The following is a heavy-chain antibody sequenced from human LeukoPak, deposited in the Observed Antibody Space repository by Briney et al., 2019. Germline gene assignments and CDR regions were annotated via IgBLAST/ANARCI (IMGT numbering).Heavy chain of an antibody. V-gene: IGHV3-21*04. CDR3: AKDLVVVPAAITK. Sequence: GGSLRLSCAASGFTFSSYSMNWVRQAPGKGLEWVSSISSSSSYIYYADSVKGRFTISRDNSKNTLYLQMNSLRAEDTAVYYCAKDLVVVPAAITKWGQGTLVTVSS. CDR1: GFTFSSYS. J-gene: IGHJ4*02. D-gene: IGHD2-2*01. CDR2: ISSSSSYI.